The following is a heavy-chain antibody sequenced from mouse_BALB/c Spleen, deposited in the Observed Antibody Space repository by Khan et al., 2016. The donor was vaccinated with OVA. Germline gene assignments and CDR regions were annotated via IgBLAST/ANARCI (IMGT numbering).Heavy chain of an antibody. J-gene: IGHJ1*01. CDR1: GYTFTNYW. CDR3: TRGATWYFDV. D-gene: IGHD3-1*01. CDR2: IYPGGYFP. V-gene: IGHV1-63*02. Sequence: QVQLQQSGGEVVRPGTSVKISCKASGYTFTNYWLGWVRQRPGHGLEWIGDIYPGGYFPNYNEKFQDKATLTVDPSSTTANMQLSSLTSEDSAVYFCTRGATWYFDVWGAGTTVTVSS.